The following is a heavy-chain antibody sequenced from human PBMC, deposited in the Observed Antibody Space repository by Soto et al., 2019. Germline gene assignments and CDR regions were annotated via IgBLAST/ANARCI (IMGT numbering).Heavy chain of an antibody. CDR3: ARDPSYFDF. CDR2: ISSTSSYI. J-gene: IGHJ4*02. CDR1: GFTFSSYS. V-gene: IGHV3-21*02. Sequence: EVQLVESGGGLVKPGGSLRLSCAASGFTFSSYSMNWVRQAPGKGLECVSSISSTSSYIYYADSVSGRFTISRDNAKNSLYLQLHSLRAEDTAVYYCARDPSYFDFWGQGTLVTVSS.